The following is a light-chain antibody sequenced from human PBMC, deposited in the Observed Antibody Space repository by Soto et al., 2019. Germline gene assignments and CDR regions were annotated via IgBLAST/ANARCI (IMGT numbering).Light chain of an antibody. J-gene: IGKJ1*01. Sequence: EIVLTQSPASLSLSPGERATLSCRASQSVSSYLAWYQQKPGQAPRLLIYDASNRATGIPARFSGSGSGTEFTLTISSLQSEDFAVYYCQQYNNWPPWTLGQGTKVDIK. V-gene: IGKV3-11*01. CDR3: QQYNNWPPWT. CDR2: DAS. CDR1: QSVSSY.